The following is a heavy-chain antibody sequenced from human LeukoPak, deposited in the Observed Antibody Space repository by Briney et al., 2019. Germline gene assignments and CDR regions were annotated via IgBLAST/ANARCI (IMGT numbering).Heavy chain of an antibody. J-gene: IGHJ4*02. CDR2: IYYSGST. D-gene: IGHD3-3*01. Sequence: SETLSLTCTVSGGSISSSSYYWGWIRQPPGKGLEWIGSIYYSGSTYYNPSLKSRVTISVDTSKNQFSLKLSSVTAADTAAYYCAASSTFAIGYDDFWSGYYFDYWGQGTLVTVSS. V-gene: IGHV4-39*01. CDR1: GGSISSSSYY. CDR3: AASSTFAIGYDDFWSGYYFDY.